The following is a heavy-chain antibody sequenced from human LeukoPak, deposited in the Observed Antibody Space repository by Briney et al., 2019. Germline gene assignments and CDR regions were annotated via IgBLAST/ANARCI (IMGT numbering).Heavy chain of an antibody. CDR1: GFNVSTNY. Sequence: PGGSLRLSCAASGFNVSTNYMSWVRQAPGKGLEWVSSISSTGTYIYYTDSVKGRFTISRDIANSLLYLQMNSLRADDTAVYYCARDLDYSTGFDYWGQGTLVTVSS. CDR3: ARDLDYSTGFDY. CDR2: ISSTGTYI. D-gene: IGHD4-11*01. V-gene: IGHV3-21*01. J-gene: IGHJ4*02.